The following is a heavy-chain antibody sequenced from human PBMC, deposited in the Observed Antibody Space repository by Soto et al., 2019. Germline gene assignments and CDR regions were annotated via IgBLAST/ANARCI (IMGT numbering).Heavy chain of an antibody. D-gene: IGHD6-19*01. CDR2: ISAYNGNT. CDR3: ARDGVSVWQWLGFDY. CDR1: GYTFTSYG. J-gene: IGHJ4*02. Sequence: ASVKVSCKASGYTFTSYGISWVRQAPGQGLEWMGWISAYNGNTNYAQKLQGRVTMTTDTSTSTAYMELRSLRSDDTAVYYCARDGVSVWQWLGFDYWGQGTLVTVSS. V-gene: IGHV1-18*01.